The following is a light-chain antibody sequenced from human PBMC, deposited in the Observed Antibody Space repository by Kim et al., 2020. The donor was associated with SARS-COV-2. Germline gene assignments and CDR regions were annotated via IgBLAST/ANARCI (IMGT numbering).Light chain of an antibody. V-gene: IGKV1-12*01. Sequence: ASVGDKVTITCRASQGISTWLAWYQQKPGKAPKLLIYAASDLQSGVPSRFSGSGSGTDFTLTINNLQPEDFATYSCQQSYSLPPSFGPGTKVDIK. CDR1: QGISTW. CDR2: AAS. CDR3: QQSYSLPPS. J-gene: IGKJ3*01.